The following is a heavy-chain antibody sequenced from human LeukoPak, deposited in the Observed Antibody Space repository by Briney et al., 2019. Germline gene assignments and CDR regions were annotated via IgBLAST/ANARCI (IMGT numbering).Heavy chain of an antibody. CDR1: GLTFSGYW. D-gene: IGHD1-20*01. V-gene: IGHV3-7*01. CDR2: IKPDGSER. Sequence: GGSLRLSCAASGLTFSGYWMSWVRQAPGKGLEWVANIKPDGSERYYVDSVKGRFTISRNNAKNSLYLQMNSLRVEDTAVYYCASGNWNDRAFDIWGQRTMVTVSS. J-gene: IGHJ3*02. CDR3: ASGNWNDRAFDI.